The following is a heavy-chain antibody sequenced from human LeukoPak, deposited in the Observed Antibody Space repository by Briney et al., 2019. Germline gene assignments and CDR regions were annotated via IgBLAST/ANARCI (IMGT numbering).Heavy chain of an antibody. Sequence: ASVKVSCKASGYTFISYGISWVRQAPGQGLEWMGWISAYNGNTNYAQKPQGRVTMTTDTSTSTAYMELRSLRSDDTAVYYCARDKGAIVGATTGGYWGQGTLVTVSS. CDR1: GYTFISYG. J-gene: IGHJ4*02. CDR3: ARDKGAIVGATTGGY. D-gene: IGHD1-26*01. CDR2: ISAYNGNT. V-gene: IGHV1-18*01.